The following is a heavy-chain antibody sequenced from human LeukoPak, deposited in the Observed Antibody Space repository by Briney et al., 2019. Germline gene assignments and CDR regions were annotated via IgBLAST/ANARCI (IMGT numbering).Heavy chain of an antibody. CDR2: INSDGSSI. CDR3: AREGRVSGYDFDC. CDR1: GFTFSSYW. V-gene: IGHV3-74*03. J-gene: IGHJ4*02. D-gene: IGHD5-12*01. Sequence: GGSLRLSCAASGFTFSSYWMHWVRQAPGKGLVWVSRINSDGSSITYADSVKGRFTISRDDAKNTLYLQMNSLRVEDTAVYYCAREGRVSGYDFDCWGQGTLVTVSS.